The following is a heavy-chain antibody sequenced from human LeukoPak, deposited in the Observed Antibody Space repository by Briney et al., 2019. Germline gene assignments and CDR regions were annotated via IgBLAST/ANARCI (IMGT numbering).Heavy chain of an antibody. D-gene: IGHD3-22*01. CDR3: ARDLDTSGYYSYFDP. CDR1: GFTVSSNY. Sequence: TGGSLRLSCAASGFTVSSNYMSWARQAPGKGLEWVGVIWYDGSNVKYPDSVKGRFTISRDNFKNMMYLQMDSLRAEDTAVYYCARDLDTSGYYSYFDPWGQGTLVTVSS. V-gene: IGHV3-33*08. J-gene: IGHJ5*02. CDR2: IWYDGSNV.